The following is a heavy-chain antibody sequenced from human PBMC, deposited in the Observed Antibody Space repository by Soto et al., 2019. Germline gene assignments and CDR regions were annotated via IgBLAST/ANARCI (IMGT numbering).Heavy chain of an antibody. CDR2: INTDGSST. CDR3: AKRGVDTYGLSY. J-gene: IGHJ4*02. Sequence: VQLVESGGGLVQPGGSLRLSCAVSGFTFSSFWMHWVRQAPGEGLVWVSRINTDGSSTSYADSVKGRFTISRDNAKNTQYLQMNSLRVEDTAMYYCAKRGVDTYGLSYWGQGTLVTVSS. CDR1: GFTFSSFW. V-gene: IGHV3-74*01. D-gene: IGHD5-18*01.